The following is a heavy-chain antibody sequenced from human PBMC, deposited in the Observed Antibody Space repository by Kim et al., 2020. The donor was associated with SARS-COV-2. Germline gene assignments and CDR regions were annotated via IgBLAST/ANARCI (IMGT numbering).Heavy chain of an antibody. J-gene: IGHJ4*02. Sequence: SETLSLTCAVYGGSFSGYYWSWIRQPPGKGLEWIGEINHSGSTNYNPSLKSRVTISVDTSKNQFSLKLSSVTAADTAVYYCARARLGPLYYFDYWGQGTLVTVSS. CDR1: GGSFSGYY. CDR2: INHSGST. V-gene: IGHV4-34*01. CDR3: ARARLGPLYYFDY. D-gene: IGHD3-9*01.